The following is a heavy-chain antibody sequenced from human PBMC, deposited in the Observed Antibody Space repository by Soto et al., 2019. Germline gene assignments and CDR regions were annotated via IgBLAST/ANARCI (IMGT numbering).Heavy chain of an antibody. J-gene: IGHJ4*02. CDR1: GFTVSSNY. Sequence: EVQLVESGGGLVQPGGSLRLSCAASGFTVSSNYMSWVRQAPGKGLEWVSVIYSGGSTYYADSVKGRFTISRDNSKNTLYLQMNSLRAEDTAVYYCARARWSSSWLDYWGQGTLVTVSS. V-gene: IGHV3-66*01. D-gene: IGHD6-13*01. CDR2: IYSGGST. CDR3: ARARWSSSWLDY.